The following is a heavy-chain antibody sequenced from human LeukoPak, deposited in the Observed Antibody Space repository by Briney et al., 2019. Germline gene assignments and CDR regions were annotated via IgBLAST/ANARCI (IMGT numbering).Heavy chain of an antibody. V-gene: IGHV1-18*01. CDR3: ARVPAKLLWFGEPEGKFDY. Sequence: GASVEVSCKASGYTFSSYGISWVRQAPGQGLEWMGWISAYNGHTNYAQKLQGRVTMTTDTSTSTAYMELRSLRSDDTAVYYCARVPAKLLWFGEPEGKFDYWGQGTLVTVSS. J-gene: IGHJ4*02. D-gene: IGHD3-10*01. CDR1: GYTFSSYG. CDR2: ISAYNGHT.